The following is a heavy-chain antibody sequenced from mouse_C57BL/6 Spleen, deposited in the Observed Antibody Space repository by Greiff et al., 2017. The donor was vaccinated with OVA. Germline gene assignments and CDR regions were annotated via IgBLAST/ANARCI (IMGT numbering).Heavy chain of an antibody. Sequence: EVKLMESGGGLVQPGGSLKLSCAASGFTFSDYYMYWVRQTPEKRLEWVAYISNGGGSTYYPDTVKGRFTVSRDNAKNTRYLKMRRLKSEDTAMYYCARHYYGSSYGYFDVWGTGTTVTVSS. CDR2: ISNGGGST. V-gene: IGHV5-12*01. CDR1: GFTFSDYY. CDR3: ARHYYGSSYGYFDV. D-gene: IGHD1-1*01. J-gene: IGHJ1*03.